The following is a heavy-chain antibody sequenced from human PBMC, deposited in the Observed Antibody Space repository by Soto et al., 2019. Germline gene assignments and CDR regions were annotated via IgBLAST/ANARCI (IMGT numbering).Heavy chain of an antibody. CDR1: GGAFGRYS. V-gene: IGHV1-69*01. D-gene: IGHD4-17*01. CDR3: ARGDEMTAVTIFEY. Sequence: QVQLEQSGPEVKRPGTSVKVSCKASGGAFGRYSVSWVRQAPGQGLEWIGGVIPVFNTSNYSLKFQGRVAIFAYLSTSSVFMELRSLRFEDTALYYCARGDEMTAVTIFEYWGQGTLVTVSS. J-gene: IGHJ4*02. CDR2: VIPVFNTS.